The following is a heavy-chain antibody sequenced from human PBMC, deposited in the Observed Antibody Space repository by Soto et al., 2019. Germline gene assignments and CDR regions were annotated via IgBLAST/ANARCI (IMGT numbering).Heavy chain of an antibody. J-gene: IGHJ4*02. CDR1: GFTFSSYW. CDR3: ARVYCSGGSCYSVDY. V-gene: IGHV3-74*01. CDR2: INSDGSST. Sequence: PGGSLRLSCAASGFTFSSYWMHWVRQAPGKGPAWVSRINSDGSSTTYADSVKGRFTISRDNAKNTLYLQMNSLRAEDTAVYYCARVYCSGGSCYSVDYWGQGTLVPVSS. D-gene: IGHD2-15*01.